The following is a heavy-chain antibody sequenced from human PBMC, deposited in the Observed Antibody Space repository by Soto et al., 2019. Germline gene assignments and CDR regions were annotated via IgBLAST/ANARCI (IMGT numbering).Heavy chain of an antibody. CDR2: IYYSGST. CDR1: SGSISNGGYY. CDR3: ARGGFYDILTPPHWFDP. D-gene: IGHD3-9*01. Sequence: QVQLQESGPGLVKPSQTLSLTCTVSSGSISNGGYYWNWIRKHPGKGLEWIGYIYYSGSTYYNPSLKSRVTISVDTSKNQFSLKLSSVTAADTAVYYCARGGFYDILTPPHWFDPWGQGTLVTVSS. J-gene: IGHJ5*02. V-gene: IGHV4-31*03.